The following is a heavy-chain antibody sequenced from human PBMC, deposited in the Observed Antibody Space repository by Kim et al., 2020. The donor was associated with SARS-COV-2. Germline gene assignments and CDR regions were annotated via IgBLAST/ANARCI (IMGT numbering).Heavy chain of an antibody. CDR3: ARDKYIIADIYNWFDP. J-gene: IGHJ5*02. CDR1: GYTFTGYY. D-gene: IGHD6-13*01. V-gene: IGHV1-2*02. CDR2: INPNSGCT. Sequence: ASVKVSCKASGYTFTGYYMHWVRQAPGQGLEWMGWINPNSGCTNYAQKFQGRVTMTRDTSISTAYMELSRLRSDDTAVYYCARDKYIIADIYNWFDPWGQGTLVTVSS.